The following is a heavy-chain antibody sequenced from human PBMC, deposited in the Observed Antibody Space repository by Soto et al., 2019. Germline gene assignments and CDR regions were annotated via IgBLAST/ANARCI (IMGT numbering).Heavy chain of an antibody. V-gene: IGHV1-69*13. D-gene: IGHD3-22*01. Sequence: SVKVSCKASGGTFRSYAISWVRQAPGQGLEWMGVIIPIFGTANYAQKFQGRVTITADESTRTAYMELSSLRSEDTAAYYCARGGLMIVVAPPGWFEPWCQGPLVTVSS. CDR1: GGTFRSYA. CDR3: ARGGLMIVVAPPGWFEP. J-gene: IGHJ5*02. CDR2: IIPIFGTA.